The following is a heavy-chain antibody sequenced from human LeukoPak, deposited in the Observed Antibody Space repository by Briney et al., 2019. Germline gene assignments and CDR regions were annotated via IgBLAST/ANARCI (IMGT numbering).Heavy chain of an antibody. CDR2: IYSGEST. V-gene: IGHV3-53*01. J-gene: IGHJ4*02. CDR3: AREGAYGSGSYEH. D-gene: IGHD3-10*01. CDR1: GSSVRGNY. Sequence: GGSLRLSCAVSGSSVRGNYMSWVRQAPGKGLQWVSIIYSGESTYYADSVKGRFTISRDHSKNTLYLQMNRLRAEDTAVYYCAREGAYGSGSYEHWGQGTLVTVAS.